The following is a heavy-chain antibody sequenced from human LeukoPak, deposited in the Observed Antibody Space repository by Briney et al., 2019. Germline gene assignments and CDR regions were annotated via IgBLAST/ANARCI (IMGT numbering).Heavy chain of an antibody. D-gene: IGHD6-19*01. CDR2: LKPDGSDK. J-gene: IGHJ4*02. CDR1: GFIFSHNW. Sequence: GGSLRLSCAASGFIFSHNWMSWVRQVPGKGLEWVANLKPDGSDKYYVDSVKGRFTISRDNAKNSLYLQMDSLRAEDTAVYYCAKSTYNSGWPPFDYWGQGTLVTVSS. V-gene: IGHV3-7*05. CDR3: AKSTYNSGWPPFDY.